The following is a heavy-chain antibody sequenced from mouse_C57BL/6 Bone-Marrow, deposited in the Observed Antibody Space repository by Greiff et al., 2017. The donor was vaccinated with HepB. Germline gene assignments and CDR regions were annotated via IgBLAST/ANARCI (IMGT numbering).Heavy chain of an antibody. CDR1: GYSFTSYY. D-gene: IGHD2-1*01. Sequence: QVQLQQPGAELVKPGASVKMSCKASGYSFTSYYIHWVKQRPGQGLEWIGWIYPYSSGTKYNKKFKSKATLTVSKPSSTAYMQLSSLESEDSAVYSCARYGNYVDWGQGTTLTVSS. J-gene: IGHJ2*01. CDR2: IYPYSSGT. V-gene: IGHV1-72*01. CDR3: ARYGNYVD.